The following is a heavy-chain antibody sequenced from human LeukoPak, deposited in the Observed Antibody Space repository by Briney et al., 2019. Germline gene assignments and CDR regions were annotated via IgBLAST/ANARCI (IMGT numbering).Heavy chain of an antibody. CDR3: WAGTTQLIDY. J-gene: IGHJ4*02. Sequence: SVKVSCKASGYTFTSYYMHWVRQAPGQGLEWMGGIIPIFGTANYAQKFQGRVTITADKSTSTAYMELSSLRSEDTAVYYCWAGTTQLIDYWGQGTLVTVSS. CDR2: IIPIFGTA. V-gene: IGHV1-69*06. CDR1: GYTFTSYY. D-gene: IGHD1-1*01.